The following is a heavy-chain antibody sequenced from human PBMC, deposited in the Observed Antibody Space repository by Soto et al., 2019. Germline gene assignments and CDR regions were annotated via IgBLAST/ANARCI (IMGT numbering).Heavy chain of an antibody. CDR3: AKASEWLFGNWFDP. CDR2: ISATSGRS. J-gene: IGHJ5*02. Sequence: EVQLLESGGGLVQPGGSLRLSCAASGFSFSDYAMSWVRQAPGKGLEWVSSISATSGRSYYADSVKGRFTISRDNSWNTVSLQMNSLRPEDTAVYFCAKASEWLFGNWFDPWGQGTLVTVSS. V-gene: IGHV3-23*01. CDR1: GFSFSDYA. D-gene: IGHD3-3*01.